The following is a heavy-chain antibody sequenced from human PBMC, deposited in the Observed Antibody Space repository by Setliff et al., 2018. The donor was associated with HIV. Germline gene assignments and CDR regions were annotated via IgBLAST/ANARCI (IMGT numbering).Heavy chain of an antibody. D-gene: IGHD5-12*01. Sequence: SLTCTVSGGSITSGSYYWSWIRQPAGKGLEWIGRIFASGSTNYNPSLKSRVTMSVDTSKNQFSLRLSSVTAADTAVYYCVGGLRSRSQGHFDYWGQGTLVTVSS. CDR3: VGGLRSRSQGHFDY. J-gene: IGHJ4*02. V-gene: IGHV4-61*02. CDR1: GGSITSGSYY. CDR2: IFASGST.